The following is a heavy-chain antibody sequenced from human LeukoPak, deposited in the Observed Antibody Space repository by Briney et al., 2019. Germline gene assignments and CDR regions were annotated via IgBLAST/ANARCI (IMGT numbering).Heavy chain of an antibody. V-gene: IGHV4-39*07. CDR2: IYYSGST. CDR3: ARDWSSSSYTYYYYYMDV. J-gene: IGHJ6*03. D-gene: IGHD6-6*01. CDR1: GGSISSASYY. Sequence: ASETLSLTCTVSGGSISSASYYWGWIRQPPGTGLEWIGTIYYSGSTYYNPSLKSRVTISVDTSKNQVSLKLRSVTAADTAVYHCARDWSSSSYTYYYYYMDVWGKGTTVTVSS.